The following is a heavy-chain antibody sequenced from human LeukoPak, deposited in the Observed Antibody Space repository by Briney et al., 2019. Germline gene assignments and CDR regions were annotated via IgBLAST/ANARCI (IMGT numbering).Heavy chain of an antibody. V-gene: IGHV1-69*13. D-gene: IGHD4-17*01. J-gene: IGHJ4*02. CDR3: ARPHYGDYTFDY. CDR1: GGTFSSYA. Sequence: GASVKVSCKASGGTFSSYAISWVRQAPGQGLEWMGGIIPIFGTANYAQKFQGRVTITADESTSTAYMELSSLRSEDTAVYYCARPHYGDYTFDYWGQGTLVTVSS. CDR2: IIPIFGTA.